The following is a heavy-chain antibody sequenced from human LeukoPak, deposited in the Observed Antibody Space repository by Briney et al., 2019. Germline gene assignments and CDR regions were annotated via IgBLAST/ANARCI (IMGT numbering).Heavy chain of an antibody. V-gene: IGHV3-30*18. D-gene: IGHD3-22*01. CDR1: GFTFSSYG. J-gene: IGHJ4*02. CDR2: ISYDGSNK. Sequence: GGSLRLSCAASGFTFSSYGMHWVRQAPGKGLEWVAVISYDGSNKYYADSVKGRFTISRDNSKNTLYLQMNSLRAEDTAVYYCAKVSSTSIRRTMTVVVMAPDYWGQGTLVTVSS. CDR3: AKVSSTSIRRTMTVVVMAPDY.